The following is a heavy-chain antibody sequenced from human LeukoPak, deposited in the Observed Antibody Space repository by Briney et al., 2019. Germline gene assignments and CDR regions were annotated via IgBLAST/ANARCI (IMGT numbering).Heavy chain of an antibody. CDR3: ARIAAGQVGATLNWFDP. D-gene: IGHD1-26*01. J-gene: IGHJ5*02. CDR1: GYTFTSYD. Sequence: GASVKVSCKASGYTFTSYDVNWVRQATGQGLEWMGRMNPNSGNTGYAQKFQGRVTITRNTSISTAYMELSSLRSEDTAVYYCARIAAGQVGATLNWFDPRGQGTLVTVSS. V-gene: IGHV1-8*03. CDR2: MNPNSGNT.